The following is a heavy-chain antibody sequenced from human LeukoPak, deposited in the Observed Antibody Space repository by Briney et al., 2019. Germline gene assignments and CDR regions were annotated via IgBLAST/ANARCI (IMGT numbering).Heavy chain of an antibody. CDR2: ISGGSSDT. D-gene: IGHD2-2*01. CDR1: GFTFSIYA. Sequence: PGGSLRLSCAASGFTFSIYAMTWVRQAPGKGLEWVSYISGGSSDTNYADSVKGRFTISRDNAKNSLYLQMNNLRAEDTAVYYCARQCSIVKCSWGQGTLVTVSS. V-gene: IGHV3-11*03. CDR3: ARQCSIVKCS. J-gene: IGHJ5*02.